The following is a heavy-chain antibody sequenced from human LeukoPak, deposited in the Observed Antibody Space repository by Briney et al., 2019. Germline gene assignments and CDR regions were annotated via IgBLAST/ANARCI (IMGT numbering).Heavy chain of an antibody. CDR1: GVSISSSSYY. CDR3: ARHFGRRDWYYFDY. CDR2: IYYSGST. J-gene: IGHJ4*02. V-gene: IGHV4-39*01. Sequence: KPSETLSLTCTVSGVSISSSSYYWGWIRQPPGKGLEWIGSIYYSGSTYYNPSLKSRVTISVDTSKNQFSLKLSSVTAADTAVYYCARHFGRRDWYYFDYWGQGTLVTVSS. D-gene: IGHD1-1*01.